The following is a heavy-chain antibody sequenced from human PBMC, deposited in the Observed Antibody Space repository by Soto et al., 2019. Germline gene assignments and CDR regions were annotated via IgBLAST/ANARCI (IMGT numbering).Heavy chain of an antibody. CDR2: ISGSGGNT. J-gene: IGHJ4*02. V-gene: IGHV3-23*01. Sequence: GGSLRLSCAASGFTFSTYAMNWVRQAPGKGLEWVSAISGSGGNTYYADSVKGRFTISRDNSKNTLYLQMNGLRAEDTAVYYCAKSRNPHVDFWSGSLYYFDYWGPGTLVNVAS. D-gene: IGHD3-3*01. CDR1: GFTFSTYA. CDR3: AKSRNPHVDFWSGSLYYFDY.